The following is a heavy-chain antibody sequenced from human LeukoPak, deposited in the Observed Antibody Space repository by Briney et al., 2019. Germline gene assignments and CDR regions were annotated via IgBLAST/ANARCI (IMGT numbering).Heavy chain of an antibody. Sequence: GGSLRLSCAASGFTFDDYGMSWVRQAPGKGLEWVSGINWDGGSTGYADSVKGRFTISRDNAKNSLYLQMNSLRAEDTALYYCARDGDYGYYYYYMDVWGKGTTVTVSS. J-gene: IGHJ6*03. V-gene: IGHV3-20*04. D-gene: IGHD4-17*01. CDR1: GFTFDDYG. CDR3: ARDGDYGYYYYYMDV. CDR2: INWDGGST.